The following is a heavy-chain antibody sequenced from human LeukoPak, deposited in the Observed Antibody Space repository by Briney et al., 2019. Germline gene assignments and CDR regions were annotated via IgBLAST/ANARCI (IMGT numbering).Heavy chain of an antibody. J-gene: IGHJ3*02. D-gene: IGHD2-15*01. CDR1: GFTFSSYD. Sequence: GGSLRLSCAASGFTFSSYDMHWVREATGKGLEWVSAIGTAGDPYYPGSVKGRFTISRENAKNSLYLQMISLRAGDTAVYYCARGLRYCSGGSCYNSDAFDIWGQGTMVTVSS. CDR3: ARGLRYCSGGSCYNSDAFDI. V-gene: IGHV3-13*05. CDR2: IGTAGDP.